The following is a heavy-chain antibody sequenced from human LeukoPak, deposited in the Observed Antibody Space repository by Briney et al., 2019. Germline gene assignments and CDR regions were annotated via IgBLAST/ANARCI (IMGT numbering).Heavy chain of an antibody. CDR2: IYTSGST. V-gene: IGHV4-4*07. CDR3: ARSPPYGSGSYYNRWYFSWFDP. J-gene: IGHJ5*02. CDR1: GGSISSYY. Sequence: SETLSLTCTVSGGSISSYYWSWIRQPAGKGLEWIGRIYTSGSTNYNPSLKSRVTMSVDTSKNQFSLKLSSVTAADTAVYYCARSPPYGSGSYYNRWYFSWFDPWGQGTLVTVSS. D-gene: IGHD3-10*01.